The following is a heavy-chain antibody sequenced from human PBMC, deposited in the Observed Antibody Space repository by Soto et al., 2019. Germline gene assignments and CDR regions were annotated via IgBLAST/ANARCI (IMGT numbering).Heavy chain of an antibody. D-gene: IGHD1-1*01. Sequence: QVRLQESGPGLVKPSQTLSLTCTVSDGSISSGGYYWSWIRQHPGKGLEWIGYIFYSGSTYYNPSLKGRVTISLDTSKNRFSLKLNSVTAADTAVYYCARDGPLERNDLGYFDYWGQGTLVTVPS. CDR3: ARDGPLERNDLGYFDY. V-gene: IGHV4-31*03. CDR2: IFYSGST. CDR1: DGSISSGGYY. J-gene: IGHJ4*02.